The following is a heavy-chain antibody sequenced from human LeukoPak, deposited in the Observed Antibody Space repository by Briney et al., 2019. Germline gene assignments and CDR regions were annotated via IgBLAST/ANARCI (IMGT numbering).Heavy chain of an antibody. J-gene: IGHJ4*02. CDR1: GFTFSSYA. Sequence: GRSLRLSCAASGFTFSSYAMHWVRQAPGKGLEWVAVISYDGSNKYYADSVKGRFTISRDNSKNTLYLQMNSLRGEDTAVYYCAKELVGFDYWGQGNLVTVSS. V-gene: IGHV3-30-3*01. CDR3: AKELVGFDY. CDR2: ISYDGSNK. D-gene: IGHD2-8*02.